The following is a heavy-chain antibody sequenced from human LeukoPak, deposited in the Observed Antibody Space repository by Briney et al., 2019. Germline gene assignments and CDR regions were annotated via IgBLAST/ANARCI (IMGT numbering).Heavy chain of an antibody. D-gene: IGHD3-3*01. V-gene: IGHV3-15*01. CDR1: GFSFTSAW. J-gene: IGHJ4*02. CDR2: IQSNLDGGTT. Sequence: RGSLRLSCAASGFSFTSAWMVWVRGAPGKGVEWVGRIQSNLDGGTTDFTAPAKGRFTISQDDLARPVYLEMNNLKADDTGVYYCTTDFSHFDFSSGYYSYWGQGSLVTVSS. CDR3: TTDFSHFDFSSGYYSY.